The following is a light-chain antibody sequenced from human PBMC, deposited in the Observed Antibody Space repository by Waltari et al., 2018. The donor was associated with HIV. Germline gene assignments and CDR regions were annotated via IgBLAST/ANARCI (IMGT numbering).Light chain of an antibody. V-gene: IGLV1-44*01. CDR1: FSNLGNNG. Sequence: QSVLTQAPSASGPPGQRVTISCSGSFSNLGNNGVSWFQQLTGTAPKLLIYTTNQRPSGVPDRFSGSKSGTSASLSISGLQSDDEADYYCGAWDDNLDAWVFGGGTKLSV. CDR2: TTN. J-gene: IGLJ3*02. CDR3: GAWDDNLDAWV.